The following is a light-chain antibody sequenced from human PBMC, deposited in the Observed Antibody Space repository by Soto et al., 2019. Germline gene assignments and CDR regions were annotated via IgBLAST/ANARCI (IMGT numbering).Light chain of an antibody. CDR3: DSFTSSRAYV. CDR1: SSDVGGYDY. J-gene: IGLJ1*01. CDR2: EVS. Sequence: QSVLTQPASVSGSPGQSITISCTGTSSDVGGYDYVSWYQQQSGKAPKLIIYEVSSRPSGVSNRFSGSKSGNTASLTISGLQADDEDDYYCDSFTSSRAYVFGVGTKLTVL. V-gene: IGLV2-14*01.